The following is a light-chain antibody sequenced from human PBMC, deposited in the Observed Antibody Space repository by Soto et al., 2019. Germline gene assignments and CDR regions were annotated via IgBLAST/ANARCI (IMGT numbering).Light chain of an antibody. CDR3: QQYDRSPRT. V-gene: IGKV3-20*01. CDR1: QSVSSSY. Sequence: EIVLTQSPGTLSLSPGERATLSCRASQSVSSSYLAWYQQKPGQAPRLLIYGVSSRATGIPDRFSGSGFGTDFTLTISRLEPEDFAVYYCQQYDRSPRTFGQGNKVEIK. J-gene: IGKJ1*01. CDR2: GVS.